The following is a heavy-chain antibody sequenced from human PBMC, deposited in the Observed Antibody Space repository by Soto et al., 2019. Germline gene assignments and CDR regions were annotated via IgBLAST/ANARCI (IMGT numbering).Heavy chain of an antibody. Sequence: PGESLKISCDGSGYSFTIYWITLVLQMPGKGLEWMGRIDPSDSYTNYSPSFQGHVTISVDRSLTTAYLQLSSLKASDTAMYYCARGYQLLSSWFDPWGQGTLVTVSS. CDR2: IDPSDSYT. J-gene: IGHJ5*02. V-gene: IGHV5-10-1*01. CDR3: ARGYQLLSSWFDP. CDR1: GYSFTIYW. D-gene: IGHD2-2*01.